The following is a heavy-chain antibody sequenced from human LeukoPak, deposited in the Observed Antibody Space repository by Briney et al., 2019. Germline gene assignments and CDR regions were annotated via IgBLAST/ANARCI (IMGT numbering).Heavy chain of an antibody. V-gene: IGHV3-23*01. D-gene: IGHD3-3*01. CDR1: GFTFSSYA. Sequence: PGGSLRLSCAASGFTFSSYAMSLVRQAPGKGLEWVSAISGSGGSTYYADSVKGRFTISRDNSKNTLYLQMNSLRAEDTAVYYCAKDSDSRYDFWSGLNWFDPWGQGTLVTVSS. CDR3: AKDSDSRYDFWSGLNWFDP. J-gene: IGHJ5*02. CDR2: ISGSGGST.